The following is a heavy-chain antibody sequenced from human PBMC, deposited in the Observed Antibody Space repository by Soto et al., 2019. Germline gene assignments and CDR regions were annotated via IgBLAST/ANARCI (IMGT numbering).Heavy chain of an antibody. V-gene: IGHV2-5*01. D-gene: IGHD6-19*01. CDR1: GFSLRTSGVG. J-gene: IGHJ5*02. CDR2: IYWNDDK. Sequence: PGTTLVNPTQTLTLTCIFSGFSLRTSGVGVGWIRQPPGKALEWLGFIYWNDDKRYSPSLKSRLTITKDTSKNQVVLTMTNMDPVDTATYYCAKSGSSGWYGWFDPWGQGTLVTVSS. CDR3: AKSGSSGWYGWFDP.